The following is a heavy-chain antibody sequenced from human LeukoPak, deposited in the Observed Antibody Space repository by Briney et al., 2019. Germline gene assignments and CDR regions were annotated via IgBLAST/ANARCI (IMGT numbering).Heavy chain of an antibody. V-gene: IGHV3-23*01. Sequence: GGSLRLSCLTSGFTLSTNAMSWVRQAPGKGLEWISGISGSGASTYYADSVKGRFTISRNDSRNTLYLQMNSLRGDDTAVYYCAKDVGKWESLHFFDYWGQGTLVTVSS. J-gene: IGHJ4*02. CDR1: GFTLSTNA. CDR2: ISGSGAST. CDR3: AKDVGKWESLHFFDY. D-gene: IGHD1-26*01.